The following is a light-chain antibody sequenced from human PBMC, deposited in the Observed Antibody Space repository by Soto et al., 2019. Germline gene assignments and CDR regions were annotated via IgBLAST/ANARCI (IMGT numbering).Light chain of an antibody. V-gene: IGLV2-14*01. Sequence: QSALTQPASVSGSPGQSITISCTGTSSDVGGYNYVSWYQQHPGKAPKLMIYDVSNRPSGVSNRFSGSKTGNTASLTISGLQAEHEADYHCSSYTSSSTVVFGGGTKVTVL. CDR3: SSYTSSSTVV. J-gene: IGLJ2*01. CDR1: SSDVGGYNY. CDR2: DVS.